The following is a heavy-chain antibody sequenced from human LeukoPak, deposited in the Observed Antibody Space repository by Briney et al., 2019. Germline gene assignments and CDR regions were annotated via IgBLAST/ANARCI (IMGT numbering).Heavy chain of an antibody. J-gene: IGHJ5*01. Sequence: PGGSLRLSCAASGFTFSDYYMSWIRQAPGKGLEWISYISYNGRTIHYADSVKGRFIISRDNTKKSLYLQMNSLRVEDTAVYYCARAAGWLDPWGRGTLVTVHS. CDR2: ISYNGRTI. CDR3: ARAAGWLDP. CDR1: GFTFSDYY. V-gene: IGHV3-11*01. D-gene: IGHD6-13*01.